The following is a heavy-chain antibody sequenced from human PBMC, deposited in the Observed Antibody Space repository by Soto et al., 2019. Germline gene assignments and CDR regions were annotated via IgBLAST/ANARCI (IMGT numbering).Heavy chain of an antibody. CDR1: RYSFSSCA. D-gene: IGHD6-19*01. CDR3: VRDRAVDWYLDL. CDR2: INTDSGNT. V-gene: IGHV1-3*04. Sequence: QVQVVQSGAEVKKPGASVRLSCKTSRYSFSSCAIHWVRLAPGQRFEWMGWINTDSGNTKYSQKFQGRVTITRDTAASTAYMELTSLASEDTATYYCVRDRAVDWYLDLWGRGTLVTVSS. J-gene: IGHJ2*01.